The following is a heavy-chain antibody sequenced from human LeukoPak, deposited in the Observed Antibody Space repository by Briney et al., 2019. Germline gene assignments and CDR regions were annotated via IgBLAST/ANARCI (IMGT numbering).Heavy chain of an antibody. J-gene: IGHJ4*02. V-gene: IGHV1-2*02. D-gene: IGHD3-9*01. CDR2: INPNSGGT. CDR3: ARVHLRYFGWLPLDY. CDR1: GYTFTGYY. Sequence: ASVKVSCKASGYTFTGYYMHWVRQAPGQGLEWMGWINPNSGGTNYAQKFQGRVTMTRDTSISTAYMELSRLRSDDTAVYYCARVHLRYFGWLPLDYWGQGTLVTVSS.